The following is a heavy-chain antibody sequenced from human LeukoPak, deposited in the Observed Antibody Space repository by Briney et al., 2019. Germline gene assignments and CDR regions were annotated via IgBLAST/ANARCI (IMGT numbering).Heavy chain of an antibody. CDR1: GGTFSSYA. Sequence: GASVKVSCKASGGTFSSYAISWVRQAPGQGLEWMGGIIPIFGTANYAQKFQGRVTITADESTSTAYMELSSLRSEDTAVYYCARFDIVVVPANRYYGMDVWGQGTTVTVSS. J-gene: IGHJ6*02. V-gene: IGHV1-69*13. CDR2: IIPIFGTA. D-gene: IGHD2-2*01. CDR3: ARFDIVVVPANRYYGMDV.